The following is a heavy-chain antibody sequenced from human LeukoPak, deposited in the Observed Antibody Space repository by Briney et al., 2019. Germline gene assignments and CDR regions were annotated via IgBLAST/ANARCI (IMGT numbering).Heavy chain of an antibody. CDR1: GFIFNTYW. V-gene: IGHV3-7*01. CDR3: ASEAVAGWYYFDY. J-gene: IGHJ4*02. D-gene: IGHD6-19*01. CDR2: IKPDGGEK. Sequence: GGSLRLSCAASGFIFNTYWMTWVRQTPGKGLEWVANIKPDGGEKKYVDSVKGRFTISRDNAKNSLYLQMNSLRAEDTAVYYCASEAVAGWYYFDYWGQGTLVTVSS.